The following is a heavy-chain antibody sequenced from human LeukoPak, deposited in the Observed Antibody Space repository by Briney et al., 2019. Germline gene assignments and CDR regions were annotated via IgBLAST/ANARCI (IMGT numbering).Heavy chain of an antibody. CDR3: ARDLPWFDP. J-gene: IGHJ5*02. Sequence: GGSLRLSCAASGFTFSSYAMHWVRQAPGKGLEWVAVISYDGSNKYYADSVKGQFTISRGNSKNTLYLQMNSLRAEDTAVYYCARDLPWFDPWGQGTLVTVSS. CDR2: ISYDGSNK. CDR1: GFTFSSYA. V-gene: IGHV3-30-3*01.